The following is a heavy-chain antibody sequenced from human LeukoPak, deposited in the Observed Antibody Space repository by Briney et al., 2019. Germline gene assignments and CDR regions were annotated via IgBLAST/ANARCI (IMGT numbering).Heavy chain of an antibody. CDR2: INHSGST. Sequence: SETLSLTCAVYGGSFSGYYWSWIRQPPGKGLEWIGEINHSGSTNYNPSLKSRVTISVDTSKNQFSLKLSSVTAADTAVYYCARVSASGVSYYYYYYMDVWGKGTTVTVSS. CDR3: ARVSASGVSYYYYYYMDV. D-gene: IGHD3-10*01. CDR1: GGSFSGYY. V-gene: IGHV4-34*01. J-gene: IGHJ6*03.